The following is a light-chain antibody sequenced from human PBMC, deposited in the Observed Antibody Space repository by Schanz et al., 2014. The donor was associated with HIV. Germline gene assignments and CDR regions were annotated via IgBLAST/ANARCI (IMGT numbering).Light chain of an antibody. Sequence: QSVLTQPPSVSGAPGQRVTISCTGSSSSIGAGYDVHWYQQLPGTAPKLLIYGNSNRPSGVPDRFSGSKSGTSASLAISGLQSEDEADYYCASWNVSLNGRVFGGGTKLTVL. CDR2: GNS. V-gene: IGLV1-40*01. CDR3: ASWNVSLNGRV. J-gene: IGLJ3*02. CDR1: SSSIGAGYD.